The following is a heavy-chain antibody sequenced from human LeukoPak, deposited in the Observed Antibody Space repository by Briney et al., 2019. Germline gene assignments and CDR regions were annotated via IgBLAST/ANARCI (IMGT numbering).Heavy chain of an antibody. CDR1: GFSFSGFG. Sequence: GGSLRLSCAASGFSFSGFGMNWVRQAPGKGLEWVSSISSGSSDIYSADSLKGRFTISRDNGKNSLYLQMNSLRPEDTAVYYCARNLETTYQGFWSGSPHYFDYWGQGALVTVSS. CDR3: ARNLETTYQGFWSGSPHYFDY. J-gene: IGHJ4*02. D-gene: IGHD3-3*01. V-gene: IGHV3-21*01. CDR2: ISSGSSDI.